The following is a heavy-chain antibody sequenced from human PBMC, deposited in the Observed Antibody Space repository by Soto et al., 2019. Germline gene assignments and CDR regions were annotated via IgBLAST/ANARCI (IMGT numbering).Heavy chain of an antibody. CDR3: ARHLTGTRYYYYYMDV. CDR1: GYSFTSYW. CDR2: IYPGDSDT. Sequence: GGSLKISCKGSGYSFTSYWIGWVRQMAGKGLEWMGIIYPGDSDTRYSPSFQGQVTISADKSISTAYLQWSSLKASDTAMYYCARHLTGTRYYYYYMDVWGKGTTVTVSS. V-gene: IGHV5-51*01. D-gene: IGHD1-7*01. J-gene: IGHJ6*03.